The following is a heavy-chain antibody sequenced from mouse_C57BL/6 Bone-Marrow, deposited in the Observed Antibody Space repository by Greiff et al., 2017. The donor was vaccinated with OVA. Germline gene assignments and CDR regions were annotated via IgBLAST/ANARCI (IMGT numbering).Heavy chain of an antibody. CDR3: ASHYDRVYYAMDY. Sequence: EVQRVESGGGLVKPGGSLKLSCAASGFTFSSYAMSWVRQTPEKRLEWVATISDGGSYTYYPDNVKGRFTISRDNAKNNLYLQMSHLKSEDTAMYYCASHYDRVYYAMDYWGQGTSVTVSS. CDR1: GFTFSSYA. V-gene: IGHV5-4*01. CDR2: ISDGGSYT. J-gene: IGHJ4*01. D-gene: IGHD2-4*01.